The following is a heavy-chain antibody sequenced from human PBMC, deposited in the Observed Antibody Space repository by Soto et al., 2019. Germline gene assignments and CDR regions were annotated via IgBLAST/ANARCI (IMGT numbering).Heavy chain of an antibody. CDR3: ARVGVGSTSYYYYGMDV. CDR1: GFIPSSYA. Sequence: PGGSLRLSCVVSGFIPSSYAMSWVRQAPGKGLEWVSGISGSGGATSYADSVKGRFTISRDNSKNTLYLQMNSLRAEDTAVYYCARVGVGSTSYYYYGMDVWGQGTTVTVSS. CDR2: ISGSGGAT. D-gene: IGHD2-2*01. V-gene: IGHV3-23*01. J-gene: IGHJ6*02.